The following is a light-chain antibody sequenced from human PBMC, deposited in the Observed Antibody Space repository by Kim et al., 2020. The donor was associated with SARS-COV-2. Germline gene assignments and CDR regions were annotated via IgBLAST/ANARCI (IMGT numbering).Light chain of an antibody. CDR2: RNN. CDR1: SSNIGSNY. Sequence: QRVTISCYGSSSNIGSNYVYWYQQFPGTAPKLLIYRNNQRPSGVPDRFSGSKSVTSASLAISGLRSEDEADYYCAAWDDSLSGFYVFGTGTKVTVL. V-gene: IGLV1-47*01. J-gene: IGLJ1*01. CDR3: AAWDDSLSGFYV.